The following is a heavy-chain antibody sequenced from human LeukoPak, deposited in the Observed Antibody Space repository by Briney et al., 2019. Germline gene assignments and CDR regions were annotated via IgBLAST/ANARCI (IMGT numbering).Heavy chain of an antibody. V-gene: IGHV3-21*01. CDR2: IISSSSYI. CDR1: GFTFSSYS. D-gene: IGHD2-2*01. J-gene: IGHJ4*02. Sequence: GGSLRLSCAASGFTFSSYSLNWVRQAPGNGLEWVSSIISSSSYIQYADSVKGRFTISRDNAKNSLHLQMNSLRAEDTAMYYCARVSSYCSSTNCTGDYWGQGTLVTVSS. CDR3: ARVSSYCSSTNCTGDY.